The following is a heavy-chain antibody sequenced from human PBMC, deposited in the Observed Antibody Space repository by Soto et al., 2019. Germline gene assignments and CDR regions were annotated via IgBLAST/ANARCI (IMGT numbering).Heavy chain of an antibody. D-gene: IGHD6-19*01. CDR2: ISGSGGST. CDR3: ARDLSMQWLEPVMFDY. Sequence: GGSLRLSCAASGFTFSSYAMSWVRQAPGKGLEWVSAISGSGGSTYYADSVKGRFTISRDNSKNTLYLQMNSLRAEDTAVYYCARDLSMQWLEPVMFDYWGQGTLVTVSS. J-gene: IGHJ4*02. CDR1: GFTFSSYA. V-gene: IGHV3-23*01.